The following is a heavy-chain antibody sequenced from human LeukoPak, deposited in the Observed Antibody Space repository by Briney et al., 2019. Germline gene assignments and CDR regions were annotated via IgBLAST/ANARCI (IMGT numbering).Heavy chain of an antibody. Sequence: GRSLRLSCAASGFTFDDYAMHWVRQAPGKGLEWVSGISWNSGSIGYADSVKGRFTISRDNSKNTLYLQMNSLTAEDTAVYYCARDPDFGALDYWGQGTLVTVSS. CDR3: ARDPDFGALDY. V-gene: IGHV3-9*01. D-gene: IGHD3-16*01. CDR1: GFTFDDYA. J-gene: IGHJ4*02. CDR2: ISWNSGSI.